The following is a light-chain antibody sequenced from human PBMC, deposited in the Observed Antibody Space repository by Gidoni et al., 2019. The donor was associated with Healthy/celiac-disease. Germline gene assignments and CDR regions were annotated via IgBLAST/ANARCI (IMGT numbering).Light chain of an antibody. Sequence: IVLTQSPGTLSLSPGERATLSCRASQSVSSSYLAWYQQKPGQAPRLLIYGASSRATGIPDRFSGSGSGTDFTLTISRLEPEDFAVYYCQQYGSSCTFGGGTKVEIK. V-gene: IGKV3-20*01. CDR1: QSVSSSY. CDR2: GAS. CDR3: QQYGSSCT. J-gene: IGKJ4*01.